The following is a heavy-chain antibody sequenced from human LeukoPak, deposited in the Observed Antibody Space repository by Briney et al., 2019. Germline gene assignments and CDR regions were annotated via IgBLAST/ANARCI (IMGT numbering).Heavy chain of an antibody. CDR1: GGSISSGSYY. J-gene: IGHJ3*02. CDR2: IYTSGST. D-gene: IGHD1-26*01. V-gene: IGHV4-61*02. Sequence: SETLSLTCTVSGGSISSGSYYWNWIRQPAGKGREWIGRIYTSGSTNYNPSLKSRVTISVDTSKTQSSLKLNSVTAADTAVYYCARGVAGEDAFDIWGQGTMVTVSS. CDR3: ARGVAGEDAFDI.